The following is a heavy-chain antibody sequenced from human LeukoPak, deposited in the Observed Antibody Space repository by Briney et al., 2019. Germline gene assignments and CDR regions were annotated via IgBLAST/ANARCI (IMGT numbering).Heavy chain of an antibody. CDR3: ARKLGIDAFDI. CDR1: GASISSSDYY. V-gene: IGHV4-30-4*08. Sequence: SETLSLTCTVSGASISSSDYYWSWNRQPPGKGLECIGYIYYIGSTYYSPSLKSRVTISVDTSKNQFSLKLSSVTAADTAVYYCARKLGIDAFDIWGQGTMVTVSS. J-gene: IGHJ3*02. D-gene: IGHD7-27*01. CDR2: IYYIGST.